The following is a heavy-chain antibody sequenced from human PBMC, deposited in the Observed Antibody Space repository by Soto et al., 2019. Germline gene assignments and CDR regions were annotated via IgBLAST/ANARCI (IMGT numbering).Heavy chain of an antibody. CDR2: MNPNSGNT. V-gene: IGHV1-8*01. J-gene: IGHJ6*02. CDR3: ASGKTSYGMDV. Sequence: QVQLVQSGAEVKKPGASVKVSCKASGYTFTSYDINWVRQATGQGLEWMRWMNPNSGNTGYAQNFQGRGTMTRNTSISTAYMELSSLRSEETAVYYGASGKTSYGMDVWGQGTTVTVSS. CDR1: GYTFTSYD.